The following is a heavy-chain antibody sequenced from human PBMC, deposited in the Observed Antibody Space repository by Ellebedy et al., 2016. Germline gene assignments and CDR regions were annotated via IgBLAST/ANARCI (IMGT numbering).Heavy chain of an antibody. CDR3: ARSSSWYWDYYYYYGMDV. J-gene: IGHJ6*02. V-gene: IGHV3-30-3*01. CDR2: ISYDGSNK. D-gene: IGHD6-13*01. CDR1: GFTFSSYA. Sequence: GESLKISCAASGFTFSSYAMHWVRQAPGKGLEWVAVISYDGSNKYYADSVKGRFTISRDNSKNTLYLQMNSLRAEDTAVYYCARSSSWYWDYYYYYGMDVWGQGTTVTVSS.